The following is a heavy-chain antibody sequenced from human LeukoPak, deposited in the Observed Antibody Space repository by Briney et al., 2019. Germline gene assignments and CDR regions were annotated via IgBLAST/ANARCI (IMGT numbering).Heavy chain of an antibody. CDR1: GYSFTTYG. CDR2: INTDTGKP. J-gene: IGHJ5*02. CDR3: ARARTYYYDSSGYYSENWFDP. D-gene: IGHD3-22*01. V-gene: IGHV7-4-1*02. Sequence: GASVKVSCKASGYSFTTYGIYWVRQAPGQGLEWMGWINTDTGKPTYAQGFTGRFVLSLDTSVTTAYLQISSLKAEDTAVYYCARARTYYYDSSGYYSENWFDPWGQGTLVTVSS.